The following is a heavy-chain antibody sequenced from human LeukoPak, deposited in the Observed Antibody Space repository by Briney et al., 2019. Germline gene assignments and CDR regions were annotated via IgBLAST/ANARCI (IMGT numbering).Heavy chain of an antibody. Sequence: SGGSLRLSCAASGFTFRSYAMSWVRQAPGKGLEWVSGISDTGGSTYYADSVKGRFTISRDNSKNTLYLQINNVSAEDTALYYCAKSSDGSTSFDYWGQGALVTVSS. CDR3: AKSSDGSTSFDY. CDR2: ISDTGGST. V-gene: IGHV3-23*01. CDR1: GFTFRSYA. D-gene: IGHD2-2*01. J-gene: IGHJ4*02.